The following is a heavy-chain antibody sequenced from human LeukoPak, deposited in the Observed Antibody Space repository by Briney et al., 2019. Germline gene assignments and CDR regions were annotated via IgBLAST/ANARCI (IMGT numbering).Heavy chain of an antibody. Sequence: GALRLSCAASGFTFANHDMSWVRQAPGKGLEWVSGVSASGSSRFYADSVKGRFTVSRDNSKNTLYLQMNSLRVEDTAVYYCAELVTLNFWGQGTLVTVSS. V-gene: IGHV3-23*01. CDR3: AELVTLNF. CDR2: VSASGSSR. J-gene: IGHJ4*02. D-gene: IGHD2-21*02. CDR1: GFTFANHD.